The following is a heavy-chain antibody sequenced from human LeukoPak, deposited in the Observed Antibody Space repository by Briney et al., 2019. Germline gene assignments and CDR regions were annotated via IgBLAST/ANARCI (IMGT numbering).Heavy chain of an antibody. V-gene: IGHV4-34*01. Sequence: SETLSLTCAVYGESFSGYFWNWIRQPPGKGLEWIGEIDHSGSTSNHNPSLKSRVTMSVDTSKNQFSLKLSSVTAADTAVYYCARKSGYARDYWGQGNLVTVSS. CDR2: IDHSGSTS. D-gene: IGHD5-12*01. CDR1: GESFSGYF. J-gene: IGHJ4*02. CDR3: ARKSGYARDY.